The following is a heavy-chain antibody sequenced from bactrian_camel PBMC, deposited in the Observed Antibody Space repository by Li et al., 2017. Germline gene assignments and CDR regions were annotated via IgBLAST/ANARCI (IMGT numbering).Heavy chain of an antibody. J-gene: IGHJ4*01. CDR2: IYRDGST. Sequence: VQLVESGGGSVQAGGSLRLSCAASGFTVDDADMAWYRQVPGRECELVSDIYRDGSTEYADSVKGRFTTSQDRDENTLILQMNSLKPDDTAVYYCAARGVFPGRAHLQALVCRSVYDYNYWGQGTQVTVS. D-gene: IGHD3*01. CDR3: AARGVFPGRAHLQALVCRSVYDYNY. V-gene: IGHV3S66*01. CDR1: GFTVDDAD.